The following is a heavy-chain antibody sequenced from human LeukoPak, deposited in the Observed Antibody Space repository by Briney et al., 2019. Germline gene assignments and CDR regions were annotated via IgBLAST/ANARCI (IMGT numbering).Heavy chain of an antibody. J-gene: IGHJ4*02. D-gene: IGHD4-17*01. Sequence: KPGGSLRLSCAASGFSFNYAWMRWVRQAPGKGLEWVGRIKSNTDGGTPDYAAPVKGRFTISRDDSKNTLYLQMNSLKTEDTGVYYCTTDLGNWPDDYGDFGPGRDYWGQGTLVTVSS. V-gene: IGHV3-15*01. CDR2: IKSNTDGGTP. CDR3: TTDLGNWPDDYGDFGPGRDY. CDR1: GFSFNYAW.